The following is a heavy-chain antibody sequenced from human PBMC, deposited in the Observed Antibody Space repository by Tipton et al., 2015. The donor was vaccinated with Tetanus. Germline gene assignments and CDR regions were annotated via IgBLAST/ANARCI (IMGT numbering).Heavy chain of an antibody. CDR3: AREWELTGEGAFDI. D-gene: IGHD1-26*01. Sequence: TLSLTCTVSGGSISSYYWSWIRQPPGKGLEWIGYIYYSGSTNYNPSRKSRVTISVDTSKNQFSLKLSSVTAADTAVYYCAREWELTGEGAFDIWGQGTMVTVSS. V-gene: IGHV4-59*01. J-gene: IGHJ3*02. CDR1: GGSISSYY. CDR2: IYYSGST.